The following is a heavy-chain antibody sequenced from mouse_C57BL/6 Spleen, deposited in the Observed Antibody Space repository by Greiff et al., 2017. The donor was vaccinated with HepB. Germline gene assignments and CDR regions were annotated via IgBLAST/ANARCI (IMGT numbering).Heavy chain of an antibody. J-gene: IGHJ4*01. Sequence: EVQVVESGGDLVKPGGSLKLSCAASGFTFSSYGMSWVRQTPDKRLEWVATISSGGSYTYYPDSVKGRFTISRDNAKNTLYLQMSSLKSEDTAMYYCARVITTVVAPYYAMDYWGQGTSVTVSS. CDR2: ISSGGSYT. D-gene: IGHD1-1*01. V-gene: IGHV5-6*01. CDR3: ARVITTVVAPYYAMDY. CDR1: GFTFSSYG.